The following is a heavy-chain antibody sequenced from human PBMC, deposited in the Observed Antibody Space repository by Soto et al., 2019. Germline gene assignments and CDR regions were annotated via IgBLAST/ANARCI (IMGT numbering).Heavy chain of an antibody. CDR1: GFTVNDNY. J-gene: IGHJ4*02. CDR2: LYSGGNT. D-gene: IGHD1-1*01. Sequence: PGGSLRLSCVVSGFTVNDNYMSWVRQAPGKGLEWVSVLYSGGNTYYADSVKGRFTISRDNSKNTLYLQMNSLRAEDTAVYYCAKDLNEEHYFDYWGQGTLVTVSS. CDR3: AKDLNEEHYFDY. V-gene: IGHV3-53*01.